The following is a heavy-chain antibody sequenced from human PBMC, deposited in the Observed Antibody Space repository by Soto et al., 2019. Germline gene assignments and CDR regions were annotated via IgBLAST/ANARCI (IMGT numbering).Heavy chain of an antibody. CDR2: IYYSGST. CDR3: ARVGYYDSSGYINWFDP. Sequence: PSETLSLTCTVSGGSISSGGYYWSWIRQHPGKGLEWIGYIYYSGSTYYNPSLKSRVTISVDTSKNQFSLKLSSVTAAETAVYYCARVGYYDSSGYINWFDPWGQGTLVTVSS. J-gene: IGHJ5*02. D-gene: IGHD3-22*01. V-gene: IGHV4-31*03. CDR1: GGSISSGGYY.